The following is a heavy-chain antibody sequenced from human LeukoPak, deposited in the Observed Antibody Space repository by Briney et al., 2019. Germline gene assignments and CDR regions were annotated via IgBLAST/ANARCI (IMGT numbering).Heavy chain of an antibody. CDR3: ARRYSQQLRYFHP. CDR1: DESFRGYY. Sequence: SETLSLTCAVYDESFRGYYWSWIRQSPGRSLGWMGEINHIGSTNYSPSLRSRVTISVDASKKQFSLRLNSVTAADTAMYYCARRYSQQLRYFHPWGQGTLVTVSS. D-gene: IGHD3-9*01. J-gene: IGHJ1*01. V-gene: IGHV4-34*01. CDR2: INHIGST.